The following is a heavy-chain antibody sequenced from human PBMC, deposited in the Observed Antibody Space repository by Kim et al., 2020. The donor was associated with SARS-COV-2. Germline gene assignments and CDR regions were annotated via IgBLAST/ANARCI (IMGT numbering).Heavy chain of an antibody. CDR2: INPNSGGT. CDR3: ARDRVGRYGVDV. J-gene: IGHJ6*02. Sequence: ASVKVSCKASGYTFTGYYMHWVRQAPGQGLEWMGRINPNSGGTNYAQKFQGRVTMTRDTSISTAYMELSRLRSDDTAVYYCARDRVGRYGVDVWGQGTTVTVSS. V-gene: IGHV1-2*06. D-gene: IGHD3-9*01. CDR1: GYTFTGYY.